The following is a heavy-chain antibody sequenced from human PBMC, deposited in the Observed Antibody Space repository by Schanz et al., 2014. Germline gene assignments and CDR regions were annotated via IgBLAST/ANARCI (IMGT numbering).Heavy chain of an antibody. CDR2: IEGDGSRK. Sequence: EVQLVESGGGLVQPGESLRVSCAASGFTFSNYWMTWVRQAPGKGPEWVANIEGDGSRKQYVDSVEGRFTISRDNAKNSLYLQMTSLRAEDAAVYYCARDISPESRGPLYYDAFDIWGQGTVVTVSS. CDR3: ARDISPESRGPLYYDAFDI. D-gene: IGHD2-15*01. CDR1: GFTFSNYW. J-gene: IGHJ3*02. V-gene: IGHV3-7*01.